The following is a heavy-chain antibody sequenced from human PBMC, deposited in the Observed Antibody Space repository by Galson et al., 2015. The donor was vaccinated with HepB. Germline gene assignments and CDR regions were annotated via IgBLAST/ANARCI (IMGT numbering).Heavy chain of an antibody. CDR1: GYSFTSYW. CDR2: IYPGDSDT. Sequence: QSGAEVKKPGESLKISCKGSGYSFTSYWIGWVRQMPGKGLEWMGIIYPGDSDTRYSPSFQGQVTISADKSISTAYLQWSSLKASDTAMYYCARLGYYYDSSGYYYTPDAFDIWGQGTMVTVSS. CDR3: ARLGYYYDSSGYYYTPDAFDI. J-gene: IGHJ3*02. V-gene: IGHV5-51*01. D-gene: IGHD3-22*01.